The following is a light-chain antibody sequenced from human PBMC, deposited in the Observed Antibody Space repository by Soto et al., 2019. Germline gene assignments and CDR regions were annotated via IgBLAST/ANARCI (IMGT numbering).Light chain of an antibody. J-gene: IGKJ1*01. CDR2: WAS. CDR1: QSVSSY. Sequence: EIVLTQSPATLSLSPGERATLSCRASQSVSSYLAWYQHKPGQPPKLLIYWASTRGSGVPDRFSGSGSGTDFTLTISSLQPEDVAVYYCQQYYSLPWTFGQGTHVEIK. V-gene: IGKV4-1*01. CDR3: QQYYSLPWT.